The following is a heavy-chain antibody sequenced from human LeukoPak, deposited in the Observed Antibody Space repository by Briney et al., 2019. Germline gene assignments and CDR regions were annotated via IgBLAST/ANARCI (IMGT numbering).Heavy chain of an antibody. J-gene: IGHJ4*02. V-gene: IGHV1-2*02. CDR1: GYTFTSYG. CDR2: INPNSGGT. Sequence: GASVKVSCKASGYTFTSYGISWVRQAPGQGLEWMGWINPNSGGTNYAQKFQGRVTMTRDTSISTAYMELSRLRSDDTAVYYCAREGGSTYDYWGQGTLVTVSS. D-gene: IGHD2-2*01. CDR3: AREGGSTYDY.